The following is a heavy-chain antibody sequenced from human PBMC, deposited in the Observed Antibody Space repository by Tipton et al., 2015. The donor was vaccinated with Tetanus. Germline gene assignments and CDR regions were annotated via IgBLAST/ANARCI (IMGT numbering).Heavy chain of an antibody. V-gene: IGHV1-69*06. J-gene: IGHJ6*02. CDR3: ARTLRGTTRVGFQYLSYYRMDV. D-gene: IGHD4-17*01. CDR1: GGTFSNYA. CDR2: IIPIYGAA. Sequence: QLVQSGPEVKEPGSSVRVSCKASGGTFSNYAINWVRQAPGQGLEWMGGIIPIYGAANYAQKFQGRVTMTADNSMGTAYMEVTRLGSEDTAIYYCARTLRGTTRVGFQYLSYYRMDVWGQGTTVTVSS.